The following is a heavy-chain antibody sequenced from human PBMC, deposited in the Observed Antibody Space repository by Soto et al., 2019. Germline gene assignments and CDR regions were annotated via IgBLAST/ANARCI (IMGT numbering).Heavy chain of an antibody. V-gene: IGHV4-31*03. J-gene: IGHJ4*02. CDR1: GASLSSGGYY. Sequence: QVQLLESGPGLVKPSQTLSLSCIVSGASLSSGGYYWNWIRQHPGKGLEWIGYIYFDGMTYYNPSLESRVTMSIDASKNQFSLQLSSGTAADTAVYYYARDRYGDYYAYWGQGILVTVSS. CDR2: IYFDGMT. D-gene: IGHD3-22*01. CDR3: ARDRYGDYYAY.